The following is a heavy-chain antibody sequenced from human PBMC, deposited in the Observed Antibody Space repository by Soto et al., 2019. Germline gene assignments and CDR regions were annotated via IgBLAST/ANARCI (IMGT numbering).Heavy chain of an antibody. Sequence: SVKVSCKASGGTFSSYAISWVRQAPGQGLEWMGGIIPIFGTANYAQKFQGRVTITADESTSTAYMELSSLRSEDTAVYYCARDRYDSSGYYLNWFDPWGQGTLVTVSS. CDR3: ARDRYDSSGYYLNWFDP. CDR2: IIPIFGTA. J-gene: IGHJ5*02. CDR1: GGTFSSYA. V-gene: IGHV1-69*13. D-gene: IGHD3-22*01.